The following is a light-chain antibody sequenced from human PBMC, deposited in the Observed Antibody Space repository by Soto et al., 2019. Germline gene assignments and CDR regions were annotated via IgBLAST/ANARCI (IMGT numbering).Light chain of an antibody. V-gene: IGKV3-20*01. CDR2: GAS. CDR1: QSVSSNY. J-gene: IGKJ1*01. CDR3: QQYGSSTWT. Sequence: EIVLTQSPGTLSLYPGERATLSCRASQSVSSNYLAWYQQKPGQAPRLLIYGASSRATGIPDRFSGSGSGTDFTLTISRLEPEDFAMYYCQQYGSSTWTFGQGTKV.